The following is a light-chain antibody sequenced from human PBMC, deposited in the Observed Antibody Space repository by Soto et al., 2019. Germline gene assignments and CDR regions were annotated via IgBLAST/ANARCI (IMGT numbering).Light chain of an antibody. CDR2: EVS. V-gene: IGLV2-14*01. J-gene: IGLJ1*01. CDR3: SSYTSSSTYV. CDR1: NSDVGGYNY. Sequence: QSVLTQPASVPGSPGQSITISCTGTNSDVGGYNYVSWYQQHPGKAPKLMIYEVSNRPSGVSNRFSGSKSGNTASLTISGLQAEDEADYYCSSYTSSSTYVFGTGTKLTVL.